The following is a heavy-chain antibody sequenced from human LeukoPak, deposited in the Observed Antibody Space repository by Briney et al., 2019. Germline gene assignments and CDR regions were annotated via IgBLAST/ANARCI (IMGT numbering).Heavy chain of an antibody. V-gene: IGHV1-18*01. J-gene: IGHJ5*02. CDR2: ISAYNGNT. CDR1: GYTFTSYG. D-gene: IGHD4-11*01. CDR3: ARDPGVGSTVTVGTNWFDP. Sequence: ASVKVSCKASGYTFTSYGISWVRQAPGQGLEWMGWISAYNGNTNYAQKLQGRVTMTTDTSTSTAYMELRSLRSDDTAVYYCARDPGVGSTVTVGTNWFDPWGQGTLVTVSS.